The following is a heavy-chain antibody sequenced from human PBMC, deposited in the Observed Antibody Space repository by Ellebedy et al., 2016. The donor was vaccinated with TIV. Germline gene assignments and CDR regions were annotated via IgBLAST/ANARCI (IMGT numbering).Heavy chain of an antibody. CDR3: AKAGDGYHYVDH. V-gene: IGHV3-74*01. Sequence: GESLKISCAASGFTFSSYWMHWVRQAPGKGLVWVSRINSDGSTINYADSVKGRFTISRDNAKNTLYLQMTGLTANDMAFYYCAKAGDGYHYVDHWGQGTLVTVSS. J-gene: IGHJ4*02. CDR2: INSDGSTI. CDR1: GFTFSSYW. D-gene: IGHD5-24*01.